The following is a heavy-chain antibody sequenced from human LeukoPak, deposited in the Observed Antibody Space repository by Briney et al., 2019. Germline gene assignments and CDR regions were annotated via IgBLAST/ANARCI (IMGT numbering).Heavy chain of an antibody. CDR1: GYTFTSYG. D-gene: IGHD3-10*01. CDR2: ISAYNGNT. CDR3: ARDNYYGSGSYYTGVDY. Sequence: ASVKVSYKASGYTFTSYGISWVRQAPGQGLEWMGWISAYNGNTNYAQKLQGRVTMTTDTSTSTAYMELRSLRSDDTAVYYCARDNYYGSGSYYTGVDYWGQGTLVTVSS. V-gene: IGHV1-18*01. J-gene: IGHJ4*02.